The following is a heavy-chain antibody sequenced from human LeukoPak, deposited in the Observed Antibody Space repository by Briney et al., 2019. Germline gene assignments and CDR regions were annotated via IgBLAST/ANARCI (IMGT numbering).Heavy chain of an antibody. J-gene: IGHJ4*02. CDR2: IIPIFGTA. CDR3: ARGLYDYVWGSYRYSGGY. D-gene: IGHD3-16*02. V-gene: IGHV1-69*06. Sequence: ASVKVSCKASGGTFSSYAISWVRQAPGQGLEWMGGIIPIFGTANYAQKFQGRVTITADKSTSTAYMELSSLRSEDTAVYYCARGLYDYVWGSYRYSGGYWGQGTLVTVSS. CDR1: GGTFSSYA.